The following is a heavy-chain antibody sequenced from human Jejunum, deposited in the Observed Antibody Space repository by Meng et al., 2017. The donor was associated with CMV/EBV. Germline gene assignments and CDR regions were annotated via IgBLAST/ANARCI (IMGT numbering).Heavy chain of an antibody. CDR2: IQNDGSNH. CDR1: GVALRTYG. CDR3: AKDQPVLDC. J-gene: IGHJ4*02. V-gene: IGHV3-30*02. Sequence: LSWAASGVALRTYGVHWVRQAPGKGLEWVAFIQNDGSNHYGDSVKGRFTISRDISRTTVYLQMNNLRVEDTAVYYCAKDQPVLDCWGRGTLVTVSS. D-gene: IGHD1-14*01.